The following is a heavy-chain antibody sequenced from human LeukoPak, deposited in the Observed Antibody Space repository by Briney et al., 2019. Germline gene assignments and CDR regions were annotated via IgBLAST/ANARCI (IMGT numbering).Heavy chain of an antibody. Sequence: ASVKVSCKASGYTFTSYGISWVRQAPGQGLEWMGWISAYNGNTNYAQKLQSRVTMTTDTSTSTAYMELRSLRSDDTAVYYCARDLLWFGESWFDPWGQGTLVTVSS. V-gene: IGHV1-18*01. J-gene: IGHJ5*02. CDR3: ARDLLWFGESWFDP. CDR2: ISAYNGNT. CDR1: GYTFTSYG. D-gene: IGHD3-10*01.